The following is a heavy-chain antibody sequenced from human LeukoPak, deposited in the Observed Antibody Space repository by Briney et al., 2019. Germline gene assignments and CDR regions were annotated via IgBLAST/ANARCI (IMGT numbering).Heavy chain of an antibody. CDR3: ARGIGARFRLQHVIDY. CDR2: INPSGGST. D-gene: IGHD4-11*01. CDR1: GYTFTSYY. V-gene: IGHV1-46*01. J-gene: IGHJ4*02. Sequence: GASVKVSCKASGYTFTSYYMHWVRQAPGQGLEWMGIINPSGGSTSYAQKFQGRVTMTRDRATSTVYMELSSLRSEDTAVYYCARGIGARFRLQHVIDYWGQGTLVTVSS.